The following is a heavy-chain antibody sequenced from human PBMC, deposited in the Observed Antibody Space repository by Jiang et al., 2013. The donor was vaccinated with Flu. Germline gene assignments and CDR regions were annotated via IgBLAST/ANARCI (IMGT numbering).Heavy chain of an antibody. V-gene: IGHV3-11*06. Sequence: QLLESGGGLVKPGGSLRLSCAGSGFTFSDYYMSWIRQAPGKGLEWISYIRSDGRFTNYAASVQGRFTVSRDNAKNSLYLQMNDLRAEDTAVYYCARGGDFGDFRGYFDFWGQGTLVTVSA. CDR2: IRSDGRFT. CDR1: GFTFSDYY. D-gene: IGHD4-17*01. CDR3: ARGGDFGDFRGYFDF. J-gene: IGHJ4*02.